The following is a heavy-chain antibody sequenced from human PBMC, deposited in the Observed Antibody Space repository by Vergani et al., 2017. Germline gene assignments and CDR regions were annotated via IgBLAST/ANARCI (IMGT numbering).Heavy chain of an antibody. V-gene: IGHV1-69*01. CDR3: ARSHVLWSGYYFPTPPCYYYYDMDV. D-gene: IGHD3-3*01. CDR1: GGTFSSYA. CDR2: IIPIFGTA. Sequence: QVQLVQSGAEVKKPGSSVKVSCKASGGTFSSYAISWVRQAPGQGLEWMGGIIPIFGTANYAQKFQGRVTITADESTSTAYMELSSLRSEDTAVYYCARSHVLWSGYYFPTPPCYYYYDMDVWGQGTTVTVSS. J-gene: IGHJ6*02.